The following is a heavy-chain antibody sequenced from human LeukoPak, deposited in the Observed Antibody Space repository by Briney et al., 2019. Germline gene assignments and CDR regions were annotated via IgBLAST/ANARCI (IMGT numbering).Heavy chain of an antibody. D-gene: IGHD3-9*01. CDR3: ARGRYFDWLLDY. CDR2: INSDGGTT. V-gene: IGHV3-74*01. CDR1: GFTFGTYW. J-gene: IGHJ4*02. Sequence: GGSLRLSCGASGFTFGTYWMHWVRQAPGKGLVWVSGINSDGGTTTYADSVKGRFTISRDNSKNTLYLQMNSLRAEDTAVYYCARGRYFDWLLDYWGQGTLVTVSS.